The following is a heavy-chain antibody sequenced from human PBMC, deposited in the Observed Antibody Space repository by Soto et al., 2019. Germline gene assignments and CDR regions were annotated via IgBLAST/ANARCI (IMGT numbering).Heavy chain of an antibody. CDR1: GGSFSGYY. Sequence: QVQLQQWGAGLLKPSETLSLTCAVYGGSFSGYYWSWIRQPPGKGLEWIGEINHRGSTNYNPSLTSRVTISVDTSKNQFSLKVSSVTAADPAVYYCARLPGSGSYFDYWGQGTLVTVSS. V-gene: IGHV4-34*01. D-gene: IGHD3-10*01. CDR3: ARLPGSGSYFDY. J-gene: IGHJ4*02. CDR2: INHRGST.